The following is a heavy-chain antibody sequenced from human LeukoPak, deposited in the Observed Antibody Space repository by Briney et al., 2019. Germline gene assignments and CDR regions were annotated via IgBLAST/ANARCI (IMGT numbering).Heavy chain of an antibody. J-gene: IGHJ5*02. CDR2: IYHSGST. D-gene: IGHD3-22*01. V-gene: IGHV4-38-2*02. CDR3: ARDDWITMIVGVDWFDP. CDR1: GYSISSGYY. Sequence: SETLSLTCTVSGYSISSGYYWGWIRQPPGKGLEWIGSIYHSGSTYYNPSLKSRVTISVDTSKNQFSLKLSSVTAADTAVYYCARDDWITMIVGVDWFDPWGQGTLVTVSS.